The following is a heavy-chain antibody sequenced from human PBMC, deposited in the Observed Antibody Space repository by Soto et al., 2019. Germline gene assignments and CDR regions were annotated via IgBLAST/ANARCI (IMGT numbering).Heavy chain of an antibody. D-gene: IGHD2-15*01. CDR2: IIPIFGTA. CDR1: GGTFSSYA. CDR3: AREPYCSGGSCYSGEEPHYYYYGMDV. V-gene: IGHV1-69*13. Sequence: SVKVSCKASGGTFSSYAIGWVRQAPGQGLEWMGGIIPIFGTANYAQKFQGRVTITADESTSTAYMELSSLRSEDTAVYYCAREPYCSGGSCYSGEEPHYYYYGMDVWGQGTTVTVSS. J-gene: IGHJ6*02.